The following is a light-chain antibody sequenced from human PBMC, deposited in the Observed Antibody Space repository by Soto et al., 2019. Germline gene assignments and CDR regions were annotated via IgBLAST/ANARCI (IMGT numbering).Light chain of an antibody. V-gene: IGLV1-44*01. CDR1: SSNIGSNT. J-gene: IGLJ2*01. CDR2: SNH. CDR3: AAWDDSLNGPV. Sequence: QSVLTQPPSASGTPGQRVNISCSGSSSNIGSNTVNWYQQLPGKAPKLLIYSNHQRPSGVPDRFSGSTSGTSASLAISGLQSEYEADYYCAAWDDSLNGPVFGGGTKLTVL.